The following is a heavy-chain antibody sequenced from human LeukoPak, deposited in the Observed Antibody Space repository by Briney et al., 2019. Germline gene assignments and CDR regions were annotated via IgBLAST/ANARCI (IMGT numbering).Heavy chain of an antibody. CDR3: ARLGPPDWPYSSSDWFDP. D-gene: IGHD6-6*01. V-gene: IGHV4-39*01. CDR2: IYYSGST. Sequence: NSSETLSLTCTVSGGSISSSSYYWGWIRQPPGKGLEWIGSIYYSGSTYYNPSLKSRVTISVDTSKNQFSLKLSSVTAADTAVYYCARLGPPDWPYSSSDWFDPWGQGTLVTVSS. J-gene: IGHJ5*02. CDR1: GGSISSSSYY.